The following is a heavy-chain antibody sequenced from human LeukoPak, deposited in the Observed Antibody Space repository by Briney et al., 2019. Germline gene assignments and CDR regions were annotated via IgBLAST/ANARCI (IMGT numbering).Heavy chain of an antibody. J-gene: IGHJ6*03. V-gene: IGHV4-61*02. CDR3: ARGYCSVGSCYSYYYYYYMDV. CDR1: GGSISSGSYY. D-gene: IGHD2-15*01. CDR2: IYTSGST. Sequence: PSETLSLTCTVSGGSISSGSYYWSWIRQPAGKGLEWIGRIYTSGSTNYNPSLKSRVTISVDTSKNQFSLKLSSVTAADTAVYYCARGYCSVGSCYSYYYYYYMDVWGKGTTVTVSS.